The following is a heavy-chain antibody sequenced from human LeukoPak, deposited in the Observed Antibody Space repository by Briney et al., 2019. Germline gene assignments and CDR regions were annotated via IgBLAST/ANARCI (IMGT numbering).Heavy chain of an antibody. CDR3: ARVVYAFDI. J-gene: IGHJ3*02. V-gene: IGHV6-1*01. D-gene: IGHD2-15*01. CDR2: TYYRSKWYN. CDR1: GERVSSKTAT. Sequence: SQTPPPTCPIPGERVSSKTATWNWFRHSPSRGLEWLGRTYYRSKWYNDYAVSVKSRITINPDTSKNQFSLQLNSVTPEDTAVYYCARVVYAFDIWGQGTMVTVSS.